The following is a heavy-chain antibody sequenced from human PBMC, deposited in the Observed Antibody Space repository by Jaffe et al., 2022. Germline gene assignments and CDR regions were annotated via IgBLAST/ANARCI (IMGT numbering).Heavy chain of an antibody. D-gene: IGHD2-15*01. CDR1: GYTFTSYA. Sequence: QVQLVQSGAEVKKPGASVKVSCKASGYTFTSYAMHWVRQAPGQRLEWMGWINAGNGNTKYSQKFQGRVTITRDTSASTAYMELSSLRSEDTAVYYCAREGPWGYCSGGSCYSEYFQHWGQGTLVTVSS. V-gene: IGHV1-3*01. J-gene: IGHJ1*01. CDR2: INAGNGNT. CDR3: AREGPWGYCSGGSCYSEYFQH.